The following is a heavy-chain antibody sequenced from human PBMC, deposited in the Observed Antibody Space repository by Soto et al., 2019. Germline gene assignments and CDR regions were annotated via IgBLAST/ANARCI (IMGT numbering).Heavy chain of an antibody. Sequence: EAQLVESGGGLVQPGGSLRLSCAASGFTFSNYEMHWVRQAPGKGLDYVSAISNNGAHTDYAKSVKGRFTISRDNSENTLYLQMGSVRAEDMALYYCARRGYGSRWPNVYMDVWGKGTTVTVFS. CDR1: GFTFSNYE. CDR2: ISNNGAHT. J-gene: IGHJ6*03. V-gene: IGHV3-64*01. D-gene: IGHD6-13*01. CDR3: ARRGYGSRWPNVYMDV.